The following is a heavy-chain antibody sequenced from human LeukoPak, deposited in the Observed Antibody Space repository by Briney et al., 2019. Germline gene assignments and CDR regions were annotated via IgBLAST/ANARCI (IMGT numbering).Heavy chain of an antibody. D-gene: IGHD6-13*01. CDR1: GGSITNYY. CDR2: IYYSGST. V-gene: IGHV4-59*08. Sequence: PSETLSLTCTVSGGSITNYYGGWIRQTPGKGLELIGYIYYSGSTNYNPSLMGRVTISVDTSKNQFSLKLSSVTAADTAVYYCARHLATAGTGFDYWGQGTLVTVSS. J-gene: IGHJ4*02. CDR3: ARHLATAGTGFDY.